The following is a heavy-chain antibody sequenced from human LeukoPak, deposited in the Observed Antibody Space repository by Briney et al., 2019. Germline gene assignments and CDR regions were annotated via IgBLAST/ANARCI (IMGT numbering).Heavy chain of an antibody. D-gene: IGHD2-15*01. V-gene: IGHV1-2*02. CDR2: INPNSGGT. CDR1: GYTFTGYY. J-gene: IGHJ6*03. CDR3: ARGVVVAATDYYYYYYMDV. Sequence: ASVKVSCKASGYTFTGYYMHWVRQAPGQGLEWMGWINPNSGGTNYAQKFQGRVTMTRDTSISTAYMELSRLRSDDTAVYYCARGVVVAATDYYYYYYMDVWGKGTTVTVSS.